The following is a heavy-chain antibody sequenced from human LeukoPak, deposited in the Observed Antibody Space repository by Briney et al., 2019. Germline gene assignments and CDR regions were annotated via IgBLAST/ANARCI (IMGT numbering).Heavy chain of an antibody. CDR1: GYTFTGYY. CDR2: INPNSGGT. V-gene: IGHV1-2*02. J-gene: IGHJ6*03. Sequence: ASVKVSCKASGYTFTGYYMHWVRQAPGQGLEWMGWINPNSGGTNYAQKFQGRVTMTRNTSISTAYMELSSLRSEDTAVYYCARVGDYGELPYYYYMDVWGKGTTVTVSS. D-gene: IGHD4-17*01. CDR3: ARVGDYGELPYYYYMDV.